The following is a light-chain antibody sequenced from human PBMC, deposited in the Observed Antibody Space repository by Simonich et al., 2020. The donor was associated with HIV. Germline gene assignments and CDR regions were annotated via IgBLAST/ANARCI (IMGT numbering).Light chain of an antibody. Sequence: QSALTQPASVSGSPGQSITISCTGTSSDVGAYNYVSWYQQHPGKAPKLMIYDVSNPPSGVSNRFSGSKSGNTASLTISGLQAEDEADYYCSSYATITTRWVFGGGTKLTVL. J-gene: IGLJ3*02. CDR3: SSYATITTRWV. V-gene: IGLV2-14*03. CDR1: SSDVGAYNY. CDR2: DVS.